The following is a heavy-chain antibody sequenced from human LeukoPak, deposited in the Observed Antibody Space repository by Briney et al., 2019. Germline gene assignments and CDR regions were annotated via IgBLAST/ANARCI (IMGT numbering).Heavy chain of an antibody. Sequence: GGSLRLSCAASGFTFSSYWMHWVRQAPGKGLVWVSRIKSDGTTTNYADSVKGRFTISRDNAKNTLYLQMNSLGAEDTAVYYCTRRSAATGANDYWGQGTLVTASS. CDR3: TRRSAATGANDY. D-gene: IGHD1-14*01. J-gene: IGHJ4*02. CDR1: GFTFSSYW. V-gene: IGHV3-74*01. CDR2: IKSDGTTT.